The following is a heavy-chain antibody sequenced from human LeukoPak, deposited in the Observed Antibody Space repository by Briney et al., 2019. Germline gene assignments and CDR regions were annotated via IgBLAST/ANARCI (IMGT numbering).Heavy chain of an antibody. CDR2: IIPIFGTA. CDR1: GGTFSSYA. CDR3: ASSSYYDSSGYHFRNPFDY. V-gene: IGHV1-69*06. Sequence: ASVKVSCKASGGTFSSYAISWVRQAPGQGLEWMGGIIPIFGTANYAQKFQGRVTITADKSTSTAYMELSSLRSEDTAVYYCASSSYYDSSGYHFRNPFDYWGQGTLVTVSS. D-gene: IGHD3-22*01. J-gene: IGHJ4*02.